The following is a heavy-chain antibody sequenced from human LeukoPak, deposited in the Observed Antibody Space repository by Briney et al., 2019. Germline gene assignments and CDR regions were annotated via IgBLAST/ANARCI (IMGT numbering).Heavy chain of an antibody. D-gene: IGHD4-17*01. Sequence: ASVKVSCKASGYTFTGYYMHWVRQAPGQGLEWMGWINPNSGGTNYAQKFQGWVTMTRDTSISTAYMELSRLRSDDTAVYYCARELQTTDYGDYLDYWGQGTLVTVSS. J-gene: IGHJ4*02. CDR1: GYTFTGYY. V-gene: IGHV1-2*04. CDR2: INPNSGGT. CDR3: ARELQTTDYGDYLDY.